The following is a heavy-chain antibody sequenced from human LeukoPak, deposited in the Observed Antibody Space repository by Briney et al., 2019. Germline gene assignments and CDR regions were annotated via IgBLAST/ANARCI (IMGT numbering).Heavy chain of an antibody. CDR3: AWDDKSVFDY. CDR2: IKSNHNGATT. D-gene: IGHD3-22*01. CDR1: GFSFRDAW. J-gene: IGHJ4*02. Sequence: GGSLRLSRVGSGFSFRDAWLSWVRQAPGKVQEWVGRIKSNHNGATTDYVAPVKDRFTISRDDSKNTLYLQMNSLKIEDTAMYYCAWDDKSVFDYWGQGTLVTVSS. V-gene: IGHV3-15*01.